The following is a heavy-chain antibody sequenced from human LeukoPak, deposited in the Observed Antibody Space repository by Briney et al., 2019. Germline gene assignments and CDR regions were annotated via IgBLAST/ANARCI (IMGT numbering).Heavy chain of an antibody. CDR1: GFTFSSYW. CDR2: ISSDGSST. CDR3: ARAGVGDGYSFDY. Sequence: PGGSLRLSCAASGFTFSSYWMHWVRHAPGKGLGWVLRISSDGSSTTYADSVKGRFTISRDNAKNTLYLQMDSLRADDTAVYYCARAGVGDGYSFDYWGQGTLVTVSS. D-gene: IGHD5-24*01. V-gene: IGHV3-74*01. J-gene: IGHJ4*02.